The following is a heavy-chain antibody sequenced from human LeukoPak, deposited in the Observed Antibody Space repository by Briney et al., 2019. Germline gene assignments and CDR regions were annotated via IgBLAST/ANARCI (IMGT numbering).Heavy chain of an antibody. CDR1: GGSISSYY. Sequence: SETLSLTCTVSGGSISSYYWSWIRQPPGKGLEWIGYIYYSGGTNYNPSLKSRVTISVDTSKNQFSLKLSSVTAADTAVYYCARMNYDLLPSWGQGTLVTVSS. CDR2: IYYSGGT. V-gene: IGHV4-59*01. D-gene: IGHD1-7*01. CDR3: ARMNYDLLPS. J-gene: IGHJ4*02.